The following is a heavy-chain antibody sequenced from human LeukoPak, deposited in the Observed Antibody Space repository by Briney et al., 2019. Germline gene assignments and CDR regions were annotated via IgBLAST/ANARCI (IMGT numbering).Heavy chain of an antibody. V-gene: IGHV3-66*01. Sequence: PGGSLRLSCAASGFTVSSNYMSWVRQAPGKGLEWVSVIYSGGSTYYADSVRGRFTISRDNSKNTLSLRMNSLRAEDTAIYYCARDMQLSTWGLGTMVTVSS. D-gene: IGHD3-16*02. J-gene: IGHJ3*01. CDR3: ARDMQLST. CDR2: IYSGGST. CDR1: GFTVSSNY.